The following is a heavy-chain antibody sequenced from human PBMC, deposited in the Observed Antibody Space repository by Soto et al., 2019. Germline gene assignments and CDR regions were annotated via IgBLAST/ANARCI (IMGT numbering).Heavy chain of an antibody. CDR1: GFTFSNYI. CDR2: ISSSSSTI. Sequence: EVQLVESGGGLVQPGGSLRLSCAASGFTFSNYIMNWVRQAPGKGLEWVSYISSSSSTIYYADSVKGRFTISRDNAKTSLYLQMNSLRDEETAVYYCASHAEGYYDSSGSQSDYWGQGTLVTVSS. J-gene: IGHJ4*02. V-gene: IGHV3-48*02. CDR3: ASHAEGYYDSSGSQSDY. D-gene: IGHD3-22*01.